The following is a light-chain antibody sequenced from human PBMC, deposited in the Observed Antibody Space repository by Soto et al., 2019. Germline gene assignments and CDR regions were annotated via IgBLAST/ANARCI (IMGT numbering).Light chain of an antibody. Sequence: DIQMTQSPSSLSASVGDRVTITCRASQSISSSLAWYQQKPGIAPKLLIYDASSLESGVPSRFSGSGSGTEFTLTISSLQPDDFATYYCQQYNRYSRTFGQGTKVDIK. J-gene: IGKJ1*01. V-gene: IGKV1-5*01. CDR2: DAS. CDR3: QQYNRYSRT. CDR1: QSISSS.